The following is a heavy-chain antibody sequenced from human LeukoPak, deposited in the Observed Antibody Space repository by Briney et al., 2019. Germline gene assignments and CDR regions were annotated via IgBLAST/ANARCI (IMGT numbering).Heavy chain of an antibody. CDR2: IWYDGSNQ. CDR1: GLMFRNYG. V-gene: IGHV3-33*01. J-gene: IGHJ4*02. D-gene: IGHD1-26*01. Sequence: QPGGSLRLSCAASGLMFRNYGMHWVRQAPGKGLEWVAVIWYDGSNQYYVDSVKGRFTVSRDNAKNTLYLQMNSLRAEDTAVYYCATDRNSGKYYDYWGQGTLVTVSS. CDR3: ATDRNSGKYYDY.